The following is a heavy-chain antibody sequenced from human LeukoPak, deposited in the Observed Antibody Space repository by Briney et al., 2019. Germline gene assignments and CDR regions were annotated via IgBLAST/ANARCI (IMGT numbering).Heavy chain of an antibody. D-gene: IGHD1-26*01. J-gene: IGHJ5*02. CDR2: ISGSGGPT. CDR3: AREVGATTSIRFDP. V-gene: IGHV3-23*01. Sequence: GGSLRLSCEASGITFSSYLMTWVRQGPGKGLEWVADISGSGGPTNYADSVKGRFTISRDNSKNTLFLQMNSLRDGDTAIYYCAREVGATTSIRFDPWGQGTLVTVSS. CDR1: GITFSSYL.